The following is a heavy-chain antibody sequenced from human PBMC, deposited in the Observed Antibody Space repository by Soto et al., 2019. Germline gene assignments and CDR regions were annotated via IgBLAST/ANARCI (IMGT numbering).Heavy chain of an antibody. D-gene: IGHD4-17*01. Sequence: EVQLLESGGGLVQPGGSLRLSCATSRFTFRNYAMTWVRQAPGKGLQWVSSIWGSGDSTNYADSVRGRFTISRDSSKNTLYLPMNSLRAEDTAVYYCARDPNGDYIGAFDIWGQGIVVTVSS. V-gene: IGHV3-23*01. CDR1: RFTFRNYA. CDR2: IWGSGDST. CDR3: ARDPNGDYIGAFDI. J-gene: IGHJ3*02.